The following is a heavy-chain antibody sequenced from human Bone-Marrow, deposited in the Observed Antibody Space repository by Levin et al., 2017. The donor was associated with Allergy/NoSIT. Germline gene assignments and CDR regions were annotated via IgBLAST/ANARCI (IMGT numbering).Heavy chain of an antibody. J-gene: IGHJ6*03. Sequence: ASVKVSCKASGGTFSSYAISWVRQAPGQGLEWMGGIIPIFGTANYAQKFQGRVTITADESTSTAYMELSSLRSEDTAVYYCARVYVGGYSSTYYYYYMDVWGKGTTVTVSS. CDR1: GGTFSSYA. CDR3: ARVYVGGYSSTYYYYYMDV. V-gene: IGHV1-69*13. CDR2: IIPIFGTA. D-gene: IGHD4-23*01.